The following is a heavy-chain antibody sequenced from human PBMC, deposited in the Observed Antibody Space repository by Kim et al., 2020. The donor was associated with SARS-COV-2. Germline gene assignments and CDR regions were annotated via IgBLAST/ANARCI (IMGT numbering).Heavy chain of an antibody. CDR3: ASSAWVYGSGSDNWFDP. J-gene: IGHJ5*02. D-gene: IGHD3-10*01. V-gene: IGHV1-2*06. Sequence: ASVKVSCKASGYTFTGYYMHWVRQAPGQGLEWMGRINPNSGGTNYAQKFQGRVTMTRDTSISTAYMELSRLRSDDTAVYYCASSAWVYGSGSDNWFDPWGQGTLVTVSS. CDR2: INPNSGGT. CDR1: GYTFTGYY.